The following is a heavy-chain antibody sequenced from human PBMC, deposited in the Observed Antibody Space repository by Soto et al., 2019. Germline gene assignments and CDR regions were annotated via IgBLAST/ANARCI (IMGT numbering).Heavy chain of an antibody. Sequence: GGSLRLSCAASGFTFSSYGMHWVRQAPGKGLEWVAVISYDGSNKYYADSVKGRFTISRDNSKNTLYLQMNSLRAEDTAVYYCAKVWDIYCSSTSCYGSLDYWGQGPLVTVSS. CDR2: ISYDGSNK. D-gene: IGHD2-2*01. CDR1: GFTFSSYG. CDR3: AKVWDIYCSSTSCYGSLDY. J-gene: IGHJ4*02. V-gene: IGHV3-30*18.